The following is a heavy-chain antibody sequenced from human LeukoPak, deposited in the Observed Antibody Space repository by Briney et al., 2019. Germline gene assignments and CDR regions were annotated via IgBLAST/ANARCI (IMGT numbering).Heavy chain of an antibody. CDR3: ARARYNYGSNWFDP. Sequence: ASVKVSCKASGYTFTGYYMHWVRQAPGQGLEWMGWINPNSGGTNYAQKFQGRVTMTRDTSTSTGYMELSRLRSDDTAVYYCARARYNYGSNWFDPWGQGTLVTVSS. CDR2: INPNSGGT. D-gene: IGHD5-18*01. CDR1: GYTFTGYY. V-gene: IGHV1-2*02. J-gene: IGHJ5*02.